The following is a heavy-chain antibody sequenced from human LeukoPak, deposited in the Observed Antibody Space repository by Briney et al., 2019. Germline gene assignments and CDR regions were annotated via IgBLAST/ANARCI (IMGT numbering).Heavy chain of an antibody. CDR3: ARVGILTGYYSSFDY. D-gene: IGHD3-9*01. V-gene: IGHV4-34*01. CDR1: GLSFSGYY. Sequence: SETLSLTCAVYGLSFSGYYWSWIRQPPGKGLEWIGEINHSGSTNYNPSLKSRVTISVDTSKNQFSLKLSSGTAADTAVYYCARVGILTGYYSSFDYWGQGTLVTVSS. J-gene: IGHJ4*02. CDR2: INHSGST.